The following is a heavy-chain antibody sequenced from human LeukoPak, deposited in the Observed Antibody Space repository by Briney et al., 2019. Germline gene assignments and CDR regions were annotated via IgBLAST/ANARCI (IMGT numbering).Heavy chain of an antibody. Sequence: GGSLRLSCAASGFTVSSNYMSWVRQAPGKGLEWVSATSTSGGSAYYADSVKGRFTISRDNSKNTLYQQMDSLRADDTAVYYCARYSGSYYYPPAWDLWGQGTLVTVSS. CDR2: TSTSGGSA. CDR3: ARYSGSYYYPPAWDL. D-gene: IGHD1-26*01. CDR1: GFTVSSNY. J-gene: IGHJ4*02. V-gene: IGHV3-23*01.